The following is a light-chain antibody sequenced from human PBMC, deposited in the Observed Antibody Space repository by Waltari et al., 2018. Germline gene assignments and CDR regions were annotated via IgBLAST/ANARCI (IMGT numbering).Light chain of an antibody. CDR1: QSVNYN. Sequence: EAVLTQPPATLSVSPGETAALSCRASQSVNYNLAWYQQKPGRAPRLLIYATSTRATGIPDRFSGTGSGTEFTLTISSLQSEDVGVYYCQQYGEWPRTFGQGTKVEIK. V-gene: IGKV3-15*01. CDR2: ATS. J-gene: IGKJ1*01. CDR3: QQYGEWPRT.